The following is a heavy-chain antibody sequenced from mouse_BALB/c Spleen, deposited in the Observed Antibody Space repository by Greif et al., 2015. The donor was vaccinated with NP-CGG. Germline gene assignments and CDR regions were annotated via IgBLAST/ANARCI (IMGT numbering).Heavy chain of an antibody. V-gene: IGHV3-2*02. CDR1: GYSITSDYA. D-gene: IGHD2-14*01. J-gene: IGHJ3*01. CDR2: ISYSGST. Sequence: DVHLVESGPGLVKPSQSLSLTCTVTGYSITSDYAWNWIRQFPGNKLEWMGYISYSGSTSYNPSLKSRISITRDTSKNQFFLQLNSVTTGDTATYYCARDRSFAYWGQGTLVTVSA. CDR3: ARDRSFAY.